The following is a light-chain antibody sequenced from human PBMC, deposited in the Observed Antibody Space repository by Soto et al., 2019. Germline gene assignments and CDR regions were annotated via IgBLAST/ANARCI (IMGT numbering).Light chain of an antibody. CDR2: AAS. CDR3: QQSYSTPSIT. CDR1: ESISRH. Sequence: DIQMTQSPSSLSAFVGDRVTITCRASESISRHLNWYQQKPGKAPKLLIYAASSLQNGVPSRFSCGGAGTDFTLTISNLQPADFATYYCQQSYSTPSITFGQGTRLEIK. J-gene: IGKJ5*01. V-gene: IGKV1-39*01.